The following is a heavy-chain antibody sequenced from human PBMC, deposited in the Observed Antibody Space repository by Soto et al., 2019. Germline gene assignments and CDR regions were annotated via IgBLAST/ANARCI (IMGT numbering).Heavy chain of an antibody. CDR1: GFTFSSYA. V-gene: IGHV3-23*01. Sequence: EVQLLESGGGLVQPGGSLRLSCAASGFTFSSYAMSWVRQAPGKGLEWVSAISGSGGSTYYADSVKGRFTISRDNSKDTLYLQMNSPRAEDTAVYYCAKDGAATPLNLRYNKHDYWGQGTLVTVSS. CDR3: AKDGAATPLNLRYNKHDY. D-gene: IGHD2-15*01. J-gene: IGHJ4*02. CDR2: ISGSGGST.